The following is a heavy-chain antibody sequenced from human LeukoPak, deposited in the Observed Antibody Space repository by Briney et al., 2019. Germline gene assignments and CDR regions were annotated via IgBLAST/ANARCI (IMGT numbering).Heavy chain of an antibody. D-gene: IGHD6-13*01. Sequence: GASVKVSCKASGYTFTSYDTNWVRQATGQGLEWMGWMNPNSGNTGYAQKFQGRVTMTRNTSISTAYMELSSLRSEDTAVYYCATLPRQQHTTNYYYYGMDVWGQGTTVTVSS. V-gene: IGHV1-8*01. J-gene: IGHJ6*02. CDR2: MNPNSGNT. CDR1: GYTFTSYD. CDR3: ATLPRQQHTTNYYYYGMDV.